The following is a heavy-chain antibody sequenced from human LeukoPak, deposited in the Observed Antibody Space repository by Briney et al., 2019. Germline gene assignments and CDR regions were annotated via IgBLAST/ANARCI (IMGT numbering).Heavy chain of an antibody. CDR1: GGSISSSSYH. CDR3: AREYDYVWGSYRKYNWFDP. D-gene: IGHD3-16*02. Sequence: SETLSLTCSVSGGSISSSSYHWGWIRQPPGKGLEWIGSIYYSGSTYYNASLKSRVTISVDTSKNQFSLKLSSVTAADTAVYYCAREYDYVWGSYRKYNWFDPWGQGTLVTVSS. V-gene: IGHV4-39*07. J-gene: IGHJ5*02. CDR2: IYYSGST.